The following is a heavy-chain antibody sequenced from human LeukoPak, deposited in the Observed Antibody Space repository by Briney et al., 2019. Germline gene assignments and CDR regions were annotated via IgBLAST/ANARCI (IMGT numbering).Heavy chain of an antibody. CDR2: IKPDTGGT. V-gene: IGHV1-2*02. J-gene: IGHJ4*02. Sequence: ASVKVSCKASGYTFTGYYFHWVRQAPGEGLEWMGWIKPDTGGTNYAQKFQGRVALTRDTSISTADMELSRLRSDDTAVYYCASDGGFGEFIEHYWGRGTLVTVSS. CDR3: ASDGGFGEFIEHY. CDR1: GYTFTGYY. D-gene: IGHD3-10*01.